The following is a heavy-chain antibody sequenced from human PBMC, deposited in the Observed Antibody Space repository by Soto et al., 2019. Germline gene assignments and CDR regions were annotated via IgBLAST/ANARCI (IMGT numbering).Heavy chain of an antibody. CDR2: ISAYNGNT. V-gene: IGHV1-18*01. CDR3: ARSGSGSYWNHYYGMDV. CDR1: GYTFTSYC. Sequence: ASVKVSCKASGYTFTSYCISWVRQPPGQGLEWMGWISAYNGNTNYAQKLQGRVTMTTDTSTSTAYMELRSLRSDDTAVYYCARSGSGSYWNHYYGMDVWGQGTTVTVSS. D-gene: IGHD3-10*01. J-gene: IGHJ6*02.